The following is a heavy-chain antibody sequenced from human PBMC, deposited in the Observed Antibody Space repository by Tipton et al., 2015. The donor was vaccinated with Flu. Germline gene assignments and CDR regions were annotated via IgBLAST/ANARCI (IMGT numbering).Heavy chain of an antibody. CDR3: AREGYTVTTRWFDP. CDR1: GGSISSGDYY. D-gene: IGHD4-17*01. J-gene: IGHJ5*02. V-gene: IGHV4-30-4*01. CDR2: IYYSGST. Sequence: LRLSCTVSGGSISSGDYYWSWIRQPPGKGLEWIGYIYYSGSTYYNPSLKSRVTISVDTSKNQFSLKLSSVTAADTAVYYCAREGYTVTTRWFDPWGQGTLATFSS.